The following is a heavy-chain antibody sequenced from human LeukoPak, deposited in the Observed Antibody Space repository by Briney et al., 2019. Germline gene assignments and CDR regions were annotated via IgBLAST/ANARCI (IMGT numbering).Heavy chain of an antibody. CDR2: IIVGSGAT. J-gene: IGHJ4*02. CDR3: AADLSNPRMGASYLDS. CDR1: GFTSTNFA. V-gene: IGHV1-58*01. Sequence: ASVKVSCKASGFTSTNFAVQWVRQACGQRLEWIGWIIVGSGATKCAQDFQERVTITRDLSTSTLYMELRSLTSEDTAVYYCAADLSNPRMGASYLDSWGQGTLVTVSS. D-gene: IGHD3-16*01.